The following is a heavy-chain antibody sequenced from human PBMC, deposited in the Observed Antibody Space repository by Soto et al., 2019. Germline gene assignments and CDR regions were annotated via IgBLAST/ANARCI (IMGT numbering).Heavy chain of an antibody. D-gene: IGHD2-8*01. CDR3: AKDGYQELMVYAMDYYYYGMDV. J-gene: IGHJ6*02. CDR2: ISYDGSNK. CDR1: GFTFSSYG. Sequence: PGGSLRLSCAASGFTFSSYGMHWVRQAPGKGLEWVAVISYDGSNKYYADSVKGRFTISRDNSKNTLYLQMNSLRAEDTAVYYCAKDGYQELMVYAMDYYYYGMDVWGQGTTVTVSS. V-gene: IGHV3-30*18.